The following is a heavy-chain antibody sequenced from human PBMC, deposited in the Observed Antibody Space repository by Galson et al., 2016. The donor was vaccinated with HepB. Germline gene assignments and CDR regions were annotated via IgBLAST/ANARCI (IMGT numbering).Heavy chain of an antibody. CDR3: ARDCDSSSWYTRNDAFDI. CDR2: IYSGGST. V-gene: IGHV3-53*01. CDR1: GFSVSSNY. D-gene: IGHD6-13*01. J-gene: IGHJ3*02. Sequence: SLRLSCAASGFSVSSNYMSWVRQAPGKGLEWVSVIYSGGSTYYADSVKGRFTISRDNSKNTLYLQMNSLRAEDTAVYYCARDCDSSSWYTRNDAFDIWGQGTMVTVSS.